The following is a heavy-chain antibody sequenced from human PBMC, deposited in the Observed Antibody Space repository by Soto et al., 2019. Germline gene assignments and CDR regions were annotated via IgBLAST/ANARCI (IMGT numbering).Heavy chain of an antibody. CDR1: GFTFSSYS. Sequence: EVQLVESGGGLVQPGGSLRLSCAASGFTFSSYSMNWVRQAPGKGLEWVSYISSSSSTIYYADSVKGRFTISRDNAKNSLYLQMNSLRDEDTAVYYCARDSPPGWIRPDGGAFAIWGQGTMVTVSS. D-gene: IGHD2-2*03. CDR2: ISSSSSTI. CDR3: ARDSPPGWIRPDGGAFAI. J-gene: IGHJ3*02. V-gene: IGHV3-48*02.